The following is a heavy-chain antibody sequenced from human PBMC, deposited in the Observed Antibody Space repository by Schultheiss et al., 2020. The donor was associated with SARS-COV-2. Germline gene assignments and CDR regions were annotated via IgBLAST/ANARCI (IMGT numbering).Heavy chain of an antibody. V-gene: IGHV4-39*02. D-gene: IGHD5-18*01. CDR3: ARGGWGYSYGSKDY. CDR2: INYSGST. J-gene: IGHJ4*02. Sequence: SETLSLTCTVSGGSISSTTYYWGWIRQPPGKGLEWIGSINYSGSTTYSPSLKGRVTISADSSKNHFSLKVTSVSAADTAVYYCARGGWGYSYGSKDYWGQGTLVTVSS. CDR1: GGSISSTTYY.